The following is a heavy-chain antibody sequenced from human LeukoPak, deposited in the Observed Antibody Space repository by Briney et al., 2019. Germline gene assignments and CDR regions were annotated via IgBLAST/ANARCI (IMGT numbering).Heavy chain of an antibody. CDR3: ARMVIRAYCSSGTCYEHAFDI. J-gene: IGHJ3*02. D-gene: IGHD2-15*01. Sequence: SETLSLTCTLSGGSISTYYWSWIRQPPGKGLEWLGYIYYGGSPTSNPPPKTRPPISVNTPKTQFPLKLPSVTPAHTPVYYCARMVIRAYCSSGTCYEHAFDIWGQGTMVTVS. V-gene: IGHV4-59*08. CDR2: IYYGGSP. CDR1: GGSISTYY.